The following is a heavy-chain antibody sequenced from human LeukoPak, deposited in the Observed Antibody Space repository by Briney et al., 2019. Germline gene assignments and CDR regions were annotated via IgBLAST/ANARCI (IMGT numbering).Heavy chain of an antibody. J-gene: IGHJ6*03. Sequence: GGSLRLSCAASGFTFSSYDMSWVRQAPGKGLEWVSGIGASGGTTYYADSVKGRFTISRDNSKNTLYLQMNSLRAEDTAVYYCARDRRGRNYYYYMDVWGKGTTVTVSS. CDR1: GFTFSSYD. V-gene: IGHV3-23*01. D-gene: IGHD3-10*01. CDR2: IGASGGTT. CDR3: ARDRRGRNYYYYMDV.